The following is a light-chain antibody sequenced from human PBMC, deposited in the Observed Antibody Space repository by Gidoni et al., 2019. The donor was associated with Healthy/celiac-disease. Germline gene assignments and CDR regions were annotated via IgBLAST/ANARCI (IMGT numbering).Light chain of an antibody. V-gene: IGLV2-23*01. CDR2: EGG. J-gene: IGLJ2*01. CDR1: SSDVGSYHL. Sequence: QSALTQPASVSGSPGQSITISCTGTSSDVGSYHLVSWYQQHPGKAPKLMIYEGGKRPSGVSNRFSGSKSGNTASLTISGLQAEDEADYYCCSYAGSSTPVVFGGGTKLPGL. CDR3: CSYAGSSTPVV.